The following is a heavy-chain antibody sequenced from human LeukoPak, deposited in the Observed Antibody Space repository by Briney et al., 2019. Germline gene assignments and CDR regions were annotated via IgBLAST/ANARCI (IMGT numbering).Heavy chain of an antibody. Sequence: SVKVSCKASGGTFSSYAISWVRQAPGQGLEWMGGIIPTFGTANYAQKFQGRVTITADESTSTAYMELSSLRSEDTAVYYCARGHYSSGWYPYWFDPWGQGTLVTVSS. J-gene: IGHJ5*02. CDR2: IIPTFGTA. V-gene: IGHV1-69*01. CDR3: ARGHYSSGWYPYWFDP. D-gene: IGHD6-19*01. CDR1: GGTFSSYA.